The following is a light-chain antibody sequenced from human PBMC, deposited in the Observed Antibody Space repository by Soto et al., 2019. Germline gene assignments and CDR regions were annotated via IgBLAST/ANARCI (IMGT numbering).Light chain of an antibody. Sequence: EIVLTQSPGTLSLSPGDEATLSCRASRSVSSTYLAWYQQRPGQAPRLLIYGASTRARGIPDRFSGTGSGTDFSLTISSLEPEDFAVYFCQQYGGSPPVTFGQGTRLEIK. CDR3: QQYGGSPPVT. V-gene: IGKV3-20*01. J-gene: IGKJ5*01. CDR1: RSVSSTY. CDR2: GAS.